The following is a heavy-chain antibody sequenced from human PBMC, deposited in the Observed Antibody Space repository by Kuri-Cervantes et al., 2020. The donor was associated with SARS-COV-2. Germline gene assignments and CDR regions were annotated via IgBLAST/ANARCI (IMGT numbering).Heavy chain of an antibody. J-gene: IGHJ3*02. CDR3: ARDPRGLWHWAFDI. CDR1: GFSFSTGW. Sequence: GGSLRLSCAASGFSFSTGWMTWVRQAPGKGLEWVANIKQDGSEKNYVDSVKGRFTISRDNAKNSLYLQMNSLRAEDTAVYYCARDPRGLWHWAFDIWGQGTMVTVSS. CDR2: IKQDGSEK. D-gene: IGHD2-21*01. V-gene: IGHV3-7*04.